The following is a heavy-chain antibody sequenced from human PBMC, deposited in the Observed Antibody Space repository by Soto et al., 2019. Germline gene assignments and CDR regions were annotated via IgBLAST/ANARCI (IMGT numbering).Heavy chain of an antibody. CDR2: INAGNGNT. J-gene: IGHJ4*02. CDR3: ARGRNSGWYFDFDY. Sequence: QVQLVQSGAEVKKPGASVKVSCKASGYTFTSYAMHWVRQAPGQRLEWMGWINAGNGNTKYSQKFQGRVTITRDTSASTAYMELSSLRSEDTAVYYCARGRNSGWYFDFDYWGQGTLVTVSS. D-gene: IGHD6-19*01. V-gene: IGHV1-3*01. CDR1: GYTFTSYA.